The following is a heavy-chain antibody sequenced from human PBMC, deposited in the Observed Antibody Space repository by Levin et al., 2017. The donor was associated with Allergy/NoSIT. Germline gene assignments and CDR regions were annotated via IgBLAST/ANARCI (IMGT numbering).Heavy chain of an antibody. V-gene: IGHV4-39*07. D-gene: IGHD2-2*01. Sequence: SCTVSSGSITSSTYYWGWIRQPPGKGLEWIGSIYSSGSTYYNPSLKSRVTISLDTSKNQFSLRLNSVTAADTAVFYCARVVCSSSSCYFPSNFDPWGQGTLVTVSS. CDR2: IYSSGST. CDR1: SGSITSSTYY. CDR3: ARVVCSSSSCYFPSNFDP. J-gene: IGHJ5*02.